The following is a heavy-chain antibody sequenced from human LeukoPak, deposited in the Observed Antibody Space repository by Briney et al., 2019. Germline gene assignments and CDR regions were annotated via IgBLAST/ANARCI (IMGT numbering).Heavy chain of an antibody. Sequence: PGGSLRLSCAASGFTFSSYAMSWVRQAPGKGLEWVSSISGSGGSTYYADSVKGRFTISRDNSKNTLYLQMNSLRAEDTAVYYCAKASSSGDDAFDIWGQGTMVTVSS. D-gene: IGHD6-19*01. CDR2: ISGSGGST. CDR1: GFTFSSYA. CDR3: AKASSSGDDAFDI. J-gene: IGHJ3*02. V-gene: IGHV3-23*01.